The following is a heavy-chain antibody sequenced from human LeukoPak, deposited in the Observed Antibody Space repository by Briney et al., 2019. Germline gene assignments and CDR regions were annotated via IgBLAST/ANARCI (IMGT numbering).Heavy chain of an antibody. J-gene: IGHJ3*02. V-gene: IGHV3-21*01. CDR2: ISSGSTYV. Sequence: GGSLRLSCAVSGFTFSSYSMNWVRQAPGEGLEWVSSISSGSTYVYYADSVQGRFTISRDNAQSSMYLQMNSLRAEDTAVYYCGRVGGRSKAAKGDAFDIWGQGTMVVVSS. CDR3: GRVGGRSKAAKGDAFDI. CDR1: GFTFSSYS. D-gene: IGHD6-6*01.